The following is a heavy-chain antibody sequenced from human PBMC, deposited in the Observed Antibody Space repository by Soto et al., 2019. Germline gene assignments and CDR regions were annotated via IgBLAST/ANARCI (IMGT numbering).Heavy chain of an antibody. Sequence: QVHLVQSGAEVKKPGSSVKVSCKASRGTFSRDTLSWVRQAPGQGLEWVGRIIPFLNMSNNSPKFQGRITITADKSTTTAYMELSSLKSEDTAVYYCGRGGLRGISGVEYFDYWGQGILVTVSS. CDR3: GRGGLRGISGVEYFDY. D-gene: IGHD3-10*01. CDR2: IIPFLNMS. V-gene: IGHV1-69*02. CDR1: RGTFSRDT. J-gene: IGHJ4*02.